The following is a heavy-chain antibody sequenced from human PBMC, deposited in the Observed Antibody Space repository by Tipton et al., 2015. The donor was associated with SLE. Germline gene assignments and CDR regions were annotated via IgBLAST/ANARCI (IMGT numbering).Heavy chain of an antibody. CDR1: GFTLSSYA. Sequence: SLRLSCAASGFTLSSYAMSWVRQAPGKGLEWVSAISGSGGSTYYADSLKGRFTISKDISKNTLYLQMNSLRAEVTPVYYCAKVGVVGASPFGCWGQGTLFTASS. CDR2: ISGSGGST. CDR3: AKVGVVGASPFGC. V-gene: IGHV3-23*01. D-gene: IGHD1-26*01. J-gene: IGHJ4*02.